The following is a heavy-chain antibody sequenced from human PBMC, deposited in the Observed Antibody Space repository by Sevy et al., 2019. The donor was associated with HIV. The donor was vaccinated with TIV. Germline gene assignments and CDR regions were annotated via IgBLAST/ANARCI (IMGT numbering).Heavy chain of an antibody. CDR3: ARDSSRSWYFEYFQH. Sequence: GGSLRLSCAASGFSFSSYWMHWVRQAPGKGLVWVSRINSDGSSTSYADSVKARFTISRDNTKNTLYLQMNSLRAEDTAVYYCARDSSRSWYFEYFQHWGQGTLVTVSS. D-gene: IGHD6-13*01. V-gene: IGHV3-74*01. J-gene: IGHJ1*01. CDR2: INSDGSST. CDR1: GFSFSSYW.